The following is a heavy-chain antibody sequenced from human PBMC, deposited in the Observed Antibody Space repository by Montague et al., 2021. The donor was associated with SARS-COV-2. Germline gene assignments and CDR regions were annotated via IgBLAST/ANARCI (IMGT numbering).Heavy chain of an antibody. CDR2: ISDSGST. V-gene: IGHV4-59*08. CDR3: ARHYSATLPAVY. Sequence: SETLSLTCTVSGGSISSFYWSWLRQPPGKGLEWIGNISDSGSTNYNPSLTSRVTMSVDTSKNQFSLKVNSVTAADTAVYYCARHYSATLPAVYWGQGTLVTVSS. D-gene: IGHD2/OR15-2a*01. J-gene: IGHJ4*02. CDR1: GGSISSFY.